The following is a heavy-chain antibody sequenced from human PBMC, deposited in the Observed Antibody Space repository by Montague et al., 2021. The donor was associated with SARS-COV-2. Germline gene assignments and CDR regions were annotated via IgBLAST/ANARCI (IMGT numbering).Heavy chain of an antibody. CDR1: GGSVSSSPYY. J-gene: IGHJ6*03. CDR2: ISYSGRT. D-gene: IGHD3-10*01. V-gene: IGHV4-39*01. CDR3: ASPYYYGSGTYVYNYYMDV. Sequence: SETLSLTCTVSGGSVSSSPYYWGWIRQPPGRGLEWVGSISYSGRTXFSPSLKSRLTISVDSSENQFPLRLSSVTAADTAVYYCASPYYYGSGTYVYNYYMDVWGKGTTVTVSS.